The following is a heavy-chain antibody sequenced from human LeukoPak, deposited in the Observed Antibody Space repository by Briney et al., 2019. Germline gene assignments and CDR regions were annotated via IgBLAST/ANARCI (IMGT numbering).Heavy chain of an antibody. CDR3: AKPLWSGYFDY. J-gene: IGHJ4*02. CDR1: GFTFSSYA. Sequence: GGSLRLSCAASGFTFSSYAMSWVRQTPGKGLEWVSAISGSGGSTYYADSVKGRSTISRDNSKNTLYLQMNSLRAEDTAVYYCAKPLWSGYFDYWGQGTLVTVSS. D-gene: IGHD3-3*01. CDR2: ISGSGGST. V-gene: IGHV3-23*01.